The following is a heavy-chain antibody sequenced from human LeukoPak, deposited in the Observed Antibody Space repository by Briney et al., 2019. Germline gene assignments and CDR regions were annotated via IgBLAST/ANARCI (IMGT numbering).Heavy chain of an antibody. V-gene: IGHV4-39*07. CDR3: ARYCGGDCYGCFDY. CDR1: GGSISSSSYY. CDR2: IYYSGST. Sequence: SETLSLTCTVSGGSISSSSYYWGWIRQPPGKGLEWIGSIYYSGSTYYNPSLKSRVTISVDKSKNQFSLRLSSVTAADTAVYYCARYCGGDCYGCFDYWGQGTLVTVPS. D-gene: IGHD2-21*02. J-gene: IGHJ4*02.